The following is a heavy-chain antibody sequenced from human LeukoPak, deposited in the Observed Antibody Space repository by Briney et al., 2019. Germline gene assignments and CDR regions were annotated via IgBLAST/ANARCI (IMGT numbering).Heavy chain of an antibody. CDR3: ARGPYDILTGYDLGYMDV. D-gene: IGHD3-9*01. Sequence: ASVKVSCKASGYTFTSYGISWVRQAPGQGLEWMGRISAYNGNTNYAQKLQGRVTMTTDTSTSTAYMELRSLRSDDTAVYYCARGPYDILTGYDLGYMDVWGKGTTVTVSS. V-gene: IGHV1-18*01. CDR1: GYTFTSYG. CDR2: ISAYNGNT. J-gene: IGHJ6*03.